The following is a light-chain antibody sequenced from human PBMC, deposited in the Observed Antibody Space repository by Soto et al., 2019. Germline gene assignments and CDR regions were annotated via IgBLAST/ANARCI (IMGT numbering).Light chain of an antibody. CDR3: QQTYRTST. J-gene: IGKJ4*01. CDR1: QTINNY. V-gene: IGKV1-39*01. CDR2: AAS. Sequence: DIQMTQSPSSLSASIGDRVTITCRASQTINNYLNWYQQKPGKAPTLLIYAASRLQSGVPSRFSGGESGTDFTLTISSLPPEDFATYYCQQTYRTSTFGGGTKVETK.